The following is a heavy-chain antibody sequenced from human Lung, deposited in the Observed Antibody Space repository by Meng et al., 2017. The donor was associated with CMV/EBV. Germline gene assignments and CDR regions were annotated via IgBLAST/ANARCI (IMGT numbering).Heavy chain of an antibody. V-gene: IGHV3-23*01. Sequence: GGSLRLXCAASGFTFSSYAMTWVRQAPGKGLEWVSVISGSGGKTHYADSVKGRFTISRDNSKNTLFLQMNSLRAEDTAVYYCAKVYQWLLLGPFDYWGQGTLVTVSS. D-gene: IGHD3-22*01. CDR1: GFTFSSYA. CDR2: ISGSGGKT. J-gene: IGHJ4*02. CDR3: AKVYQWLLLGPFDY.